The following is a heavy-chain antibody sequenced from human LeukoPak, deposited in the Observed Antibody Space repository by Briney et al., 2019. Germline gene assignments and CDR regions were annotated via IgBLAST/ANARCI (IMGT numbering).Heavy chain of an antibody. V-gene: IGHV3-7*01. Sequence: TGGSLRLSCAASGFTFSSYWMSWVRQAPGKGLEWVANIKQGGGEKYYVDSVKGRFTISRDNAKNSLYLQMNSLRAEDTAVYYCAREITGTPFDYWGQGTLVTVSS. D-gene: IGHD1-7*01. CDR2: IKQGGGEK. CDR3: AREITGTPFDY. J-gene: IGHJ4*02. CDR1: GFTFSSYW.